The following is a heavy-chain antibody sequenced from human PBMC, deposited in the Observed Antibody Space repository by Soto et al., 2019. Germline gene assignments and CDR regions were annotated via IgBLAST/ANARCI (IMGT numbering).Heavy chain of an antibody. D-gene: IGHD5-12*01. CDR1: GGSISSGGYY. CDR2: IYYSGST. V-gene: IGHV4-31*03. CDR3: ASNHYSGFVVDY. Sequence: QVQLQESGPGLVKPSQTLSLTCTVSGGSISSGGYYWSWIRQHPGKGLEWIGYIYYSGSTYYNPSLNSRVTISVDTSKNQFSLKLSSVTAADTAVYYCASNHYSGFVVDYWGQGTLVTVSS. J-gene: IGHJ4*02.